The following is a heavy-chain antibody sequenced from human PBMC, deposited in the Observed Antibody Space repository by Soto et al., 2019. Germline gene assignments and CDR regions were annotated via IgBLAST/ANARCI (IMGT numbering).Heavy chain of an antibody. CDR2: INAGNGNT. CDR3: ARSTVVVTAADY. J-gene: IGHJ4*02. V-gene: IGHV1-3*01. D-gene: IGHD2-21*02. Sequence: ASVKVSCKASGYTFTSYAMHWVRQAPGQRLEWMGWINAGNGNTKYSQKFQGRVTITRDTSASTAYMELSSLRSEDTAVYYCARSTVVVTAADYWGQETLVTVSS. CDR1: GYTFTSYA.